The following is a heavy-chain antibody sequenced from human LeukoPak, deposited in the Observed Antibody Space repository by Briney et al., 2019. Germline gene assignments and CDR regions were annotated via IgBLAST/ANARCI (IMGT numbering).Heavy chain of an antibody. D-gene: IGHD4-17*01. V-gene: IGHV3-23*01. CDR3: AKWGFYGDYGDY. CDR1: GFTFSSYA. Sequence: GASLRLSCAASGFTFSSYAMSWVRQAPGKGLEWVSAISGSGGSTYYADSVKGRFTISRDNSKNTLYLQMNSLRAEDTAVYYCAKWGFYGDYGDYSGQGTLVTVSS. J-gene: IGHJ4*02. CDR2: ISGSGGST.